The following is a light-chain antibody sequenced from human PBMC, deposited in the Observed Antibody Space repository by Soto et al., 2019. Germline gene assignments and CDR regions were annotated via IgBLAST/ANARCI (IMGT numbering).Light chain of an antibody. Sequence: SVLTQPPSVSRAPGQRVTISCTGSSSNIGAGYDVHWYQQLPGTAPKLLIYGNSNRPSGVPDRFSGSKSGTSASLAITGLQAEDEADYYCQSYDSSLSGLFGGGTQLTVL. CDR3: QSYDSSLSGL. CDR2: GNS. J-gene: IGLJ2*01. CDR1: SSNIGAGYD. V-gene: IGLV1-40*01.